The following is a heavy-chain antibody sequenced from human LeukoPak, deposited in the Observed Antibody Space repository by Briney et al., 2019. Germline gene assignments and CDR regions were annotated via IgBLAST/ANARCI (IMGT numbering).Heavy chain of an antibody. CDR1: GYTFTGYY. CDR2: INPSGGST. V-gene: IGHV1-46*01. CDR3: ARVVPAAPYGMDV. Sequence: ASVKVSCKASGYTFTGYYMHWVRQAPGQGLEWMGIINPSGGSTSYAQKFQGRVTMTRDTSTSTVYMELSSLRSEDTAVYYCARVVPAAPYGMDVWGQGTTVTVSS. D-gene: IGHD2-2*01. J-gene: IGHJ6*02.